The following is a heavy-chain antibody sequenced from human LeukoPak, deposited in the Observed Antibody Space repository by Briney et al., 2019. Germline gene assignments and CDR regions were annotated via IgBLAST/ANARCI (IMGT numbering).Heavy chain of an antibody. Sequence: SETLSLTCAVYGGFFSGYYWSWIRQPPGEGLEWIGEIHHRGSTNYNPSLRSRVPISVDTSKNQFSRKLSSVTAADTAVYYCARGADSYCTNGVCYLYYYYYMDVWGKGTTVTVSS. CDR3: ARGADSYCTNGVCYLYYYYYMDV. V-gene: IGHV4-34*01. J-gene: IGHJ6*03. CDR1: GGFFSGYY. D-gene: IGHD2-8*01. CDR2: IHHRGST.